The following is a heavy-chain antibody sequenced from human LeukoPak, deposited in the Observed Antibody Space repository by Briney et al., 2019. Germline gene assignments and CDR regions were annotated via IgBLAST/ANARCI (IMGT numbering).Heavy chain of an antibody. CDR2: IYTSGCT. D-gene: IGHD6-13*01. J-gene: IGHJ4*02. V-gene: IGHV4-61*02. CDR3: ARSSSSWN. Sequence: PSETLSLTCTVSGGSISSGSYYWSWIRQPAGKGLEWIGRIYTSGCTNYNPSLKSRVTISVDTSKNQFSLKLSSVTAADTAVYYCARSSSSWNWGQGTLVTVSS. CDR1: GGSISSGSYY.